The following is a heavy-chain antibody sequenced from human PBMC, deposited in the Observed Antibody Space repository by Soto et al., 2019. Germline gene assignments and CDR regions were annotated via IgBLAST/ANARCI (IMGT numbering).Heavy chain of an antibody. J-gene: IGHJ4*02. CDR3: TRYYYGSGSYFDY. Sequence: SETLSLTCTVSGGSIRSTSYYWGWIRQPPGKGLEWIGRIYYSGNTYYKPSLESRVTMSVDTSKNQFSLRLSSVTAADTAVYYCTRYYYGSGSYFDYWGQGTLVTVSS. CDR1: GGSIRSTSYY. D-gene: IGHD3-10*01. CDR2: IYYSGNT. V-gene: IGHV4-39*01.